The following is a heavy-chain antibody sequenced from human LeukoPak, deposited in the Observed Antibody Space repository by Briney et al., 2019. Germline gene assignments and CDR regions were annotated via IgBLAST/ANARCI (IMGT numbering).Heavy chain of an antibody. CDR1: GFTFSNYG. CDR2: IRYDASNK. J-gene: IGHJ4*02. D-gene: IGHD6-19*01. V-gene: IGHV3-30*02. CDR3: AKDMGRRSTAVAGTKYSSAWYLDY. Sequence: GGSLRLSCAASGFTFSNYGMHWVRQAPGKGLEWVAFIRYDASNKYYTDSVKGRFTISRDNSKNTLYLQMSSLRAEDTAVYYCAKDMGRRSTAVAGTKYSSAWYLDYWGQGTLVTVSS.